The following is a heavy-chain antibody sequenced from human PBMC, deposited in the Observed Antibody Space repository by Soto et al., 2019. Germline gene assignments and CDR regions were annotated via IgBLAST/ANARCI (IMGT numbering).Heavy chain of an antibody. J-gene: IGHJ6*03. Sequence: PGGSLRLSCSASGFTFSSYDMHWVRQGPGKGLEWVSAIGTAGDTNYAGSVKGRFTISRENAKNSLYLQMNSLRAGDTAIYFCARAIGPTFFDYWGKCTTVTV. CDR1: GFTFSSYD. D-gene: IGHD3-16*01. CDR3: ARAIGPTFFDY. V-gene: IGHV3-13*04. CDR2: IGTAGDT.